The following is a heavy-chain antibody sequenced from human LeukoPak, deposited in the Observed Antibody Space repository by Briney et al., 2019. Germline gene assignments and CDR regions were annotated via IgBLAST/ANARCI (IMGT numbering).Heavy chain of an antibody. J-gene: IGHJ4*02. V-gene: IGHV3-74*01. CDR3: ARDYGSGRRYFDY. D-gene: IGHD3-10*01. CDR2: INSDGSST. CDR1: GFTFSSYW. Sequence: PGGFPRLSCAASGFTFSSYWMHWVRQAPGKGLVWVSRINSDGSSTSYADSVKGRFTISRDNAKNTLYLQMNSLRAEDTAVYYCARDYGSGRRYFDYWGQGTLVTVSS.